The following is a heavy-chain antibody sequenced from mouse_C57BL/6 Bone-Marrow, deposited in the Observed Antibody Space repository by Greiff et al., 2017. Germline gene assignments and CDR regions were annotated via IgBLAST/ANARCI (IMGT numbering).Heavy chain of an antibody. Sequence: EVKVVESGEGLVKPGGSLKLSCAASGFTFSSYAMSWVSQTPEKRLAWVAYLSSGGDYIYYADTVKCRFHISSDNARNTRYLQRSCLKSEYTAMYYCTIVLYYYGSSSSWFAYWGQGTLVTVSA. CDR3: TIVLYYYGSSSSWFAY. J-gene: IGHJ3*01. V-gene: IGHV5-9-1*02. CDR2: LSSGGDYI. CDR1: GFTFSSYA. D-gene: IGHD1-1*01.